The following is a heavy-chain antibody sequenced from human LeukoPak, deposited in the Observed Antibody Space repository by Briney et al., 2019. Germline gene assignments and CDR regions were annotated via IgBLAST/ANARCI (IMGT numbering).Heavy chain of an antibody. CDR1: GFTFSSYA. CDR3: ARVGLATANFDS. Sequence: GGSLRLSCAASGFTFSSYAVTWVRQAPGKGLEWVSAISHNGGVTYYADSVKGRFTISRDNSRNTLYLQMNSLRGDDTALYYCARVGLATANFDSWGQGALVTVSS. V-gene: IGHV3-23*01. D-gene: IGHD5-12*01. CDR2: ISHNGGVT. J-gene: IGHJ4*02.